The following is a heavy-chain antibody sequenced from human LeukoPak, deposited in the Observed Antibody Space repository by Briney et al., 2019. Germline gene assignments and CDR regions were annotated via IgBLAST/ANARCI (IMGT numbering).Heavy chain of an antibody. V-gene: IGHV3-21*01. J-gene: IGHJ4*02. D-gene: IGHD2-2*01. CDR1: RFTFSSYS. CDR2: ISSSSSYR. Sequence: PGGSLRLSCAASRFTFSSYSMNWVRQAPGKGLEWVSSISSSSSYRYYADSVKGRFTISRDNAKNSLYLQMNSLRAEDTAVYYCARKGYCSSTSCYHFDYWGQGTLVTVSS. CDR3: ARKGYCSSTSCYHFDY.